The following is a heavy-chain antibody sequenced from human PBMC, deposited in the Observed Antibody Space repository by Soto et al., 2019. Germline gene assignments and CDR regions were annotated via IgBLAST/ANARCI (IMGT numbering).Heavy chain of an antibody. CDR2: IIPIFGTA. J-gene: IGHJ6*02. CDR1: GGTFSSYA. CDR3: ARGKSSGYGNENYGMDV. D-gene: IGHD5-12*01. V-gene: IGHV1-69*06. Sequence: QVQLVQSGAEVKKPGSSVKVSCKASGGTFSSYAISWVRQAPGQGLEWMGGIIPIFGTANYAQKFQGRVTITADKSTSPAYMELSSLRSEDTAVYYCARGKSSGYGNENYGMDVCGQGTTVTVSS.